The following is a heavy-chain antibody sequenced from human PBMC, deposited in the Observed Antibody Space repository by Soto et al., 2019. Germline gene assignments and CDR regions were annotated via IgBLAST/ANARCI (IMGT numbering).Heavy chain of an antibody. D-gene: IGHD3-3*01. CDR2: INPATGAA. CDR1: GYPVTAYY. V-gene: IGHV1-2*02. CDR3: ARGGGVGVAGSAAFDM. J-gene: IGHJ3*02. Sequence: QLHLVQSGAVVKKPGASVTVSCSASGYPVTAYYMHWVRQAPGRGLEWMGGINPATGAAKYTQTFQGRVTITRNTSTRTVFMGLSGPTSDDTAVFYCARGGGVGVAGSAAFDMWGQGTLVTVSS.